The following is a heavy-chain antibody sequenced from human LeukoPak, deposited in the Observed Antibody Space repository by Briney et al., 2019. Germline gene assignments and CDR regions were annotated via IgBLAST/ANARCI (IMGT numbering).Heavy chain of an antibody. Sequence: PSETLSLTCSVSGGSISGYYWSWIRQTAGKGLEWIGRIYSSGSTNYNALFESRVSMSVDTSKNQFSLELSSVTAADTAVCYCVRDGYYQAAAGSDHWGQGTRVTVSS. D-gene: IGHD6-13*01. CDR1: GGSISGYY. CDR2: IYSSGST. V-gene: IGHV4-4*07. CDR3: VRDGYYQAAAGSDH. J-gene: IGHJ5*02.